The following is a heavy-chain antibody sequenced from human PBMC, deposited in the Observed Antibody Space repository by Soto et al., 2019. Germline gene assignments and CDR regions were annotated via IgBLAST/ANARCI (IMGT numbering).Heavy chain of an antibody. CDR1: GYTFITST. D-gene: IGHD6-6*01. J-gene: IGHJ4*02. Sequence: QVQLVQSGAEVKKPGASVKVSCKTSGYTFITSTIHWLRQAPGQRLEWVGWINPGTGNTKFSQTFQGRVTLTRDTAASTAYVELRSLTSEAAAVFYCAREGGVSRSFCYYEDWGQGTLVTVSS. CDR3: AREGGVSRSFCYYED. V-gene: IGHV1-3*01. CDR2: INPGTGNT.